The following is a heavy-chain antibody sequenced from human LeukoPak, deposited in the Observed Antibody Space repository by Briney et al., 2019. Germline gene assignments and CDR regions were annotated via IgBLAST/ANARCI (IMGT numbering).Heavy chain of an antibody. D-gene: IGHD3-3*01. Sequence: PGGSLRLSCEASGFTFSSYSITCVRQAPGKGLEWVSVIIGSGDNTYYADSVKGRFTISRDNSKNTVYLQMNSLRVDDTAIYYCAKDVSRFLEWLDDWGQGTLVTVSS. CDR3: AKDVSRFLEWLDD. V-gene: IGHV3-23*01. CDR1: GFTFSSYS. J-gene: IGHJ4*02. CDR2: IIGSGDNT.